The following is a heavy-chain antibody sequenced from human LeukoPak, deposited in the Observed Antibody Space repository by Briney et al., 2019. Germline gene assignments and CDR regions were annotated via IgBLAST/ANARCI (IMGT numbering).Heavy chain of an antibody. D-gene: IGHD3-10*01. CDR1: GFTFSSYE. CDR3: ASSTPLTSFDY. V-gene: IGHV3-48*03. Sequence: PGGSLRLSCAASGFTFSSYEMNWVRQAPGKGLEWVSYISSSGSTIYYADSVKGRFIISRDNAKNSLYLQMNSLRAEDTAVYYCASSTPLTSFDYWGQGTLVTVSS. J-gene: IGHJ4*02. CDR2: ISSSGSTI.